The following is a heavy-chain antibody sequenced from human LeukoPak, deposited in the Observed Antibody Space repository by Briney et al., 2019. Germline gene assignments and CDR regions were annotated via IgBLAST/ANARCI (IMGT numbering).Heavy chain of an antibody. V-gene: IGHV3-30*02. Sequence: GGSLRLSCAASGFTFSSYGMHWVRQAPGKGLEWVAFIRFDGSNKYYADSVKGRFTISRDNSKNTLYLQMNSLRAEDTAVYYCAKDQVSGSYYVFDYWGQGTLVTVSS. CDR1: GFTFSSYG. D-gene: IGHD1-26*01. CDR2: IRFDGSNK. J-gene: IGHJ4*02. CDR3: AKDQVSGSYYVFDY.